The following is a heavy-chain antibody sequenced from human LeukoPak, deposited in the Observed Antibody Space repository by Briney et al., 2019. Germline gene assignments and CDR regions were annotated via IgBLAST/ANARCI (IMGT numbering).Heavy chain of an antibody. CDR3: ARGPDSGSYYAWFDP. V-gene: IGHV4-34*01. Sequence: SETLSLTCAVYGGSFSGYYWSWMRQPPGKGLEWIGEINHSGSTNYNPSLMSRVTISVDTSKNQFSLRLSSVTAADTAVYYCARGPDSGSYYAWFDPWGQGTLVTVSS. CDR2: INHSGST. J-gene: IGHJ5*02. CDR1: GGSFSGYY. D-gene: IGHD1-26*01.